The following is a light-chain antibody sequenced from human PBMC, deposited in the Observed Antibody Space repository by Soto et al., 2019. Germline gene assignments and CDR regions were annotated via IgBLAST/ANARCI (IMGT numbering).Light chain of an antibody. CDR2: AAS. Sequence: DLQMTQSPSSVSASVGDRVTITCRASQGISSSLAWYQQKPGKAPKLLIYAASTLQSGVPSRFSGSGSGTDFTLTISSLEPEDFAVYYCQQRTNWPPTFGQGTRLEIK. J-gene: IGKJ5*01. CDR3: QQRTNWPPT. CDR1: QGISSS. V-gene: IGKV1-9*01.